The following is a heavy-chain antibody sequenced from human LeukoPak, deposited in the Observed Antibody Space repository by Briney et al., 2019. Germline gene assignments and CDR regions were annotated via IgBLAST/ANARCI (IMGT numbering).Heavy chain of an antibody. J-gene: IGHJ6*03. CDR1: GGSFSGYY. CDR2: INHSGST. CDR3: ARAHYYYYYMDV. V-gene: IGHV4-34*01. Sequence: SETLSLTCAVYGGSFSGYYWSWIRQPPGKGLEWIGEINHSGSTNYNPSLKSRVTISVDTSKNQFSLKLSSVTAADTAVYYCARAHYYYYYMDVWGKGTTVTISS.